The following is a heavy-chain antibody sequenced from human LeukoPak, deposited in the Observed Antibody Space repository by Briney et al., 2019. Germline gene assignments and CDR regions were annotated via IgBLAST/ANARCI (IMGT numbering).Heavy chain of an antibody. D-gene: IGHD3-10*01. CDR1: GYSISSGYY. Sequence: SETLSLTCTVSGYSISSGYYWGWIRQPPGKGLEWIGSIYHSGSTYYNPSLKSRVTISVDTSKNQFSLKLSSVTAADTAVYYCAKPSNYYGSATDAFDFWGQGTMVTVSS. CDR2: IYHSGST. J-gene: IGHJ3*01. V-gene: IGHV4-38-2*02. CDR3: AKPSNYYGSATDAFDF.